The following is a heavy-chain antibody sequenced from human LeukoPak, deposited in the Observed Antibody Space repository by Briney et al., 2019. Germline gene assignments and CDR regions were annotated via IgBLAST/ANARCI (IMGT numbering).Heavy chain of an antibody. V-gene: IGHV5-51*01. CDR2: INPGDSDT. CDR1: GYSFTSYW. J-gene: IGHJ4*02. D-gene: IGHD1-1*01. CDR3: ATQQLDKDRYGDY. Sequence: GALKVSCKGSGYSFTSYWIGWVRQMPGKGLEWMGHINPGDSDTRYGPSFQGQVTISADKSISTAYLQWSSLKASDTAMYYCATQQLDKDRYGDYWGQGTLVTVSS.